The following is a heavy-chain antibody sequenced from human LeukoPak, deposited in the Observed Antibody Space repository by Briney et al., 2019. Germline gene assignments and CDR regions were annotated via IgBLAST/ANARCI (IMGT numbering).Heavy chain of an antibody. CDR2: IRSKAYGGTT. D-gene: IGHD3-3*01. CDR1: GFTFGDYA. V-gene: IGHV3-49*04. CDR3: TRDSLNYDSSCMDV. J-gene: IGHJ6*03. Sequence: GGSLRLSCTASGFTFGDYAMSWVRQAPGKGLEWVGFIRSKAYGGTTEYAASVKGRFTISRDDSKSIAYLQMNSLKTEDTAVYYCTRDSLNYDSSCMDVWGKGTTVTVSS.